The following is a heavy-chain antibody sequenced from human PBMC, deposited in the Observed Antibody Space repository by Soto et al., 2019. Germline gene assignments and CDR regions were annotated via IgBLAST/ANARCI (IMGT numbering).Heavy chain of an antibody. J-gene: IGHJ4*02. CDR2: IIPLFGTA. Sequence: ASVKVSCKASGGTFSTYAIDWVRQAPGQGLEWMGGIIPLFGTAKYAQNFQGRITITADGSTNTAYMELRSLRSQDTAVYYCARGVHYDSSGYYYFYWGQGTLVTVSS. CDR3: ARGVHYDSSGYYYFY. V-gene: IGHV1-69*13. D-gene: IGHD3-22*01. CDR1: GGTFSTYA.